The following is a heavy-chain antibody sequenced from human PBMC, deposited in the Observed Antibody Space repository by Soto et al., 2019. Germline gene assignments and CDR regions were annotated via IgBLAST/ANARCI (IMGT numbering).Heavy chain of an antibody. CDR3: ARDADTSGSQDSFDI. V-gene: IGHV3-48*03. D-gene: IGHD3-22*01. CDR1: GFTFSYYE. J-gene: IGHJ3*02. CDR2: ISSGSTI. Sequence: VQLVESGGGLVQPGGSLRLSCAASGFTFSYYEMNWVRQAPGKGLEWVSYISSGSTIYYADSVKGRFTISRDNAKNSLYLQINSLRAEDTAVYYCARDADTSGSQDSFDIWGQGTMVTVSS.